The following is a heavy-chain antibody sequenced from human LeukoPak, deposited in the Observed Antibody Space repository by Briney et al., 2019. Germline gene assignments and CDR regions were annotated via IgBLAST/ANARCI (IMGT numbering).Heavy chain of an antibody. Sequence: SESLSLTCPVDARSLGGYAWSWIRHPHGQGMEWVGYILSSGTTNYNTSLKRQVTISVTKSNKQFSLNLSAVTAAATPVYNFARTNQMDETAFDIYGQGTRIIVSS. CDR2: ILSSGTT. CDR1: ARSLGGYA. V-gene: IGHV4-59*08. J-gene: IGHJ3*02. CDR3: ARTNQMDETAFDI. D-gene: IGHD1-14*01.